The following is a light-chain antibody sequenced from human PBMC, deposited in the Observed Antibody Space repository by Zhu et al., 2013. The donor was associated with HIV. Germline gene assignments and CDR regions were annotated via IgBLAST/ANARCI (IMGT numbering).Light chain of an antibody. V-gene: IGLV1-40*01. CDR2: RDT. Sequence: QSVLTQPPSVSGAPGQRVTISCTGTSSNIGAGHDVHWYQQLPGTAPKLLIDRDTNRPSGVPDRFSGSKSGASASLAISGLQSEDEADYSCAAWDDRLRGWVFGGGTKLSVL. CDR3: AAWDDRLRGWV. CDR1: SSNIGAGHD. J-gene: IGLJ3*02.